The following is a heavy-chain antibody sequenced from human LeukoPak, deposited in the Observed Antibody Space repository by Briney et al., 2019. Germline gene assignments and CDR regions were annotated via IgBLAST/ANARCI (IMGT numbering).Heavy chain of an antibody. V-gene: IGHV3-64*01. D-gene: IGHD1-1*01. CDR2: IGPDGGTT. CDR3: ARGAQLTDY. J-gene: IGHJ4*02. CDR1: GFTFNTYG. Sequence: GGSLRLSCAASGFTFNTYGMHWVRQAPGKGLEYVSGIGPDGGTTYYAKSVKGGFTISRDNSKSMVYLQMGSLTADDKAVYYCARGAQLTDYWGQGTLVTVSS.